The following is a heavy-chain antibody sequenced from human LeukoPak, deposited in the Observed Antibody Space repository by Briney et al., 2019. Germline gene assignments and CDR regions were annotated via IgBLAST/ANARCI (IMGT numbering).Heavy chain of an antibody. V-gene: IGHV1-3*01. CDR2: INAGNGNT. D-gene: IGHD6-13*01. Sequence: GASVKVSCKAPGYTFTSYAMHWVRQAPGQRLEWMGWINAGNGNTKYSQKFQGRVTITRDTSASTAYMELSSLRSEDTAVYYCARDYSSSWYNWFDPWGQGTLVTVSS. CDR3: ARDYSSSWYNWFDP. CDR1: GYTFTSYA. J-gene: IGHJ5*02.